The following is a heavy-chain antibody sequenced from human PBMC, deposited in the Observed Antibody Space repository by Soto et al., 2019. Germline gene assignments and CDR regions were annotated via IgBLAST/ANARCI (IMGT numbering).Heavy chain of an antibody. Sequence: SETLCVTCTVSGGSISSGEYYWSWIRQPTGKGLEWIGYIYYSGSTYYNPSLKSRVTISVDTSKNQFSLKLSSVTAADTAVYYCARDTDTGDYDLYGMDVWGQGTTVTAP. V-gene: IGHV4-30-4*01. D-gene: IGHD5-18*01. CDR3: ARDTDTGDYDLYGMDV. J-gene: IGHJ6*02. CDR1: GGSISSGEYY. CDR2: IYYSGST.